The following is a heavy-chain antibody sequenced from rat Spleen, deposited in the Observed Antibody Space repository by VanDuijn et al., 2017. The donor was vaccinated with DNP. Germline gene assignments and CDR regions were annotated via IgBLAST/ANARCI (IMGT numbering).Heavy chain of an antibody. CDR1: GFTFSDYN. CDR3: VTSPGPNWFAH. CDR2: IIYDGSST. V-gene: IGHV5S10*01. J-gene: IGHJ3*01. D-gene: IGHD1-4*01. Sequence: EVQLVESGGGLVQAGRSLKLSCAASGFTFSDYNMAWVRQAPKKGLEWVATIIYDGSSTYYGDSVKGRFTISRDNAKNTQYLQMDSLRSEDTATYYCVTSPGPNWFAHWGQGTLVTVSS.